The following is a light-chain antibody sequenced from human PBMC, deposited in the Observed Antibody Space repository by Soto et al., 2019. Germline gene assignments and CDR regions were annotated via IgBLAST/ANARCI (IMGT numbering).Light chain of an antibody. CDR2: GTS. J-gene: IGKJ1*01. Sequence: EIVLTQSPGSLSVSPGERATLSCRASQTIISNYLAWYQQKPGQAPSLLIYGTSSRATGIPDRFSGSGSGTDFTLTISRLEPEDSAIYYCQQYGSWTFGQGTKVEIK. CDR1: QTIISNY. V-gene: IGKV3-20*01. CDR3: QQYGSWT.